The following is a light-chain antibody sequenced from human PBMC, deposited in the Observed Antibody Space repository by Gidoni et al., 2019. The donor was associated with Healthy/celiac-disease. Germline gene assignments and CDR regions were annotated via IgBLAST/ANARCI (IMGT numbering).Light chain of an antibody. CDR2: AAS. V-gene: IGKV1-27*01. CDR3: QKYNSAPRRT. J-gene: IGKJ1*01. Sequence: DIQMTQSPSSLSASVGDRVTITCRASQGISNYLAWYQQKPGKVPKLLIYAASTLQSGVPSRLSGSGSGTDFTLTISSLQPEDVATYYCQKYNSAPRRTFGQGTKVEIK. CDR1: QGISNY.